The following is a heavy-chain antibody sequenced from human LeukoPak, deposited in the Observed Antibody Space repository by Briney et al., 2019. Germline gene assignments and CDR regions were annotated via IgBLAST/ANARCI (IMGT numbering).Heavy chain of an antibody. V-gene: IGHV3-21*01. D-gene: IGHD4-23*01. CDR2: ISSSSSYI. Sequence: GGSLRLSCAASGFTVSSNYMNWVRQAPGKGLEWVSSISSSSSYIYYADSVKGRFTISRDNAKNSLYLQMNSLRAEDTAVYYCARDGGTTVVTFGYWGQGTLVTVSS. CDR1: GFTVSSNY. CDR3: ARDGGTTVVTFGY. J-gene: IGHJ4*02.